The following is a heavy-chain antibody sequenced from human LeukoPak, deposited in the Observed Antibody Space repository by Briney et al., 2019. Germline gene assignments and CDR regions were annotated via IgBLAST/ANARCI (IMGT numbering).Heavy chain of an antibody. V-gene: IGHV1-46*01. CDR1: GYTFTSYY. D-gene: IGHD6-19*01. J-gene: IGHJ4*02. CDR2: INPSGGST. CDR3: ARWGSGWYYVDY. Sequence: ASVKVSCKASGYTFTSYYMHWVRQAPGQGLEWMGIINPSGGSTSYAQKFQGRVTMTRDMSTSTVYMELSSLRSEDTAVYYCARWGSGWYYVDYWGQGTLVTVSS.